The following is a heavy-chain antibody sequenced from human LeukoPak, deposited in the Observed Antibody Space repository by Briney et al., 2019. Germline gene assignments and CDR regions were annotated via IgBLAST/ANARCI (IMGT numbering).Heavy chain of an antibody. CDR1: GFIFTNYA. J-gene: IGHJ4*02. V-gene: IGHV3-23*01. CDR2: ISGGGDST. Sequence: GGSLRLSCAASGFIFTNYAMRWVRQPPGKGLEWVSAISGGGDSTYYADSVKGRFTISRDNSKDTLYLQMNSLRAEDTAVYYCAKSRAVVPAAINYWGQGTLVTVSS. CDR3: AKSRAVVPAAINY. D-gene: IGHD2-2*01.